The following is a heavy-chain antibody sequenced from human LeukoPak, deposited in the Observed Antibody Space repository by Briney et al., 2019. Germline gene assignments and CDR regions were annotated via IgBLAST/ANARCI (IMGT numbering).Heavy chain of an antibody. J-gene: IGHJ3*02. CDR3: TRGYSGASIYAFDI. CDR2: SANKADSYTT. Sequence: GGSLRLSCADSRFTFGDQYMDWVRQAPGKGLEWVGRSANKADSYTTEYAASVKGRFTISRDDSKNPMFLQMNSLKIEDTAVYYCTRGYSGASIYAFDIWGLGTMVTVSS. CDR1: RFTFGDQY. D-gene: IGHD5-12*01. V-gene: IGHV3-72*01.